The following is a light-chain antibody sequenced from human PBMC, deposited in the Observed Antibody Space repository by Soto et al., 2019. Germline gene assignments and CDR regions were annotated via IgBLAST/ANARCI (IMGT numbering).Light chain of an antibody. J-gene: IGKJ1*01. V-gene: IGKV1-5*03. CDR1: QNIYNS. CDR2: GAS. Sequence: DIQMTQSPSCLCASLGDRVTMTCRTSQNIYNSLNWYQQKPGKAPKLLIYGASSLESGVPPRFSGDGSETDFTLPISSLQRDDFGTYYCQQYSRLWSFGQGTKV. CDR3: QQYSRLWS.